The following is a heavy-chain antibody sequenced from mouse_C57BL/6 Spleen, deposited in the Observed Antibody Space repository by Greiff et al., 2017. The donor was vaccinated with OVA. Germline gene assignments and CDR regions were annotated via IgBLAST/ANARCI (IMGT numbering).Heavy chain of an antibody. Sequence: QVQLQQPGAELVMPGASVKLSCKASGYTFTSYWMHWVKQRPGQGLEWIGEIDPSDSYTNYNQKFKGKSTLTVDKSSSTAYMQFSSLTSEDSAVYYCARKVATDYAMDYWGQGTSVTVSS. V-gene: IGHV1-69*01. CDR1: GYTFTSYW. D-gene: IGHD1-1*01. CDR2: IDPSDSYT. CDR3: ARKVATDYAMDY. J-gene: IGHJ4*01.